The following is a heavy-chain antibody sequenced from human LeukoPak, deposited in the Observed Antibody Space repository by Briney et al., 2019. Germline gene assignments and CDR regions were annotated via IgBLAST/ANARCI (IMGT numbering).Heavy chain of an antibody. J-gene: IGHJ6*02. V-gene: IGHV1-18*01. D-gene: IGHD2-2*01. CDR3: ARDYTARSTSYYYYGMDV. CDR1: GYTFTSYG. CDR2: ISAYNGNT. Sequence: ASVKVSCKASGYTFTSYGISWVRQAPGQGLEWMGWISAYNGNTDYAQSLQGRVTMTIDTSTSTVYMELRSLRSDDTAVYYCARDYTARSTSYYYYGMDVWGQGTTVTVSS.